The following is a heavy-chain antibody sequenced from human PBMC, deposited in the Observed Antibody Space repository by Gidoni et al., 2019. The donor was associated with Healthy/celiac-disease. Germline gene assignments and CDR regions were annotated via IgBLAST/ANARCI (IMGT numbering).Heavy chain of an antibody. CDR1: GFTFSSYG. Sequence: QVQLVESGGGVVKPGRSLRLSCAASGFTFSSYGMHWVRQAPGRGLEWVAVISYDGSNKYYADSVKGRFTISRDNYKNTLYLQMNSLRAEDTAVYYCAKEAYNWNDGGFRENDYGGQGTLVTVSS. J-gene: IGHJ4*02. CDR3: AKEAYNWNDGGFRENDY. D-gene: IGHD1-1*01. V-gene: IGHV3-30*18. CDR2: ISYDGSNK.